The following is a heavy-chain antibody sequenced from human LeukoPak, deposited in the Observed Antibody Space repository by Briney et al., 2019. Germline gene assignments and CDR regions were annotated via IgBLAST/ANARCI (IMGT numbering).Heavy chain of an antibody. CDR3: TAGGDGTYSSDY. CDR1: RFSFPDAW. CDR2: SKGKAGGGTT. V-gene: IGHV3-15*01. Sequence: GGSLRLSCSASRFSFPDAWMSWVRQAPGKGLEWVGRSKGKAGGGTTDVAAPGQGRFTISRDDSKNTLSLQMNSLEIEDTAVYYCTAGGDGTYSSDYWGQGTLVTVS. J-gene: IGHJ4*02. D-gene: IGHD3-16*01.